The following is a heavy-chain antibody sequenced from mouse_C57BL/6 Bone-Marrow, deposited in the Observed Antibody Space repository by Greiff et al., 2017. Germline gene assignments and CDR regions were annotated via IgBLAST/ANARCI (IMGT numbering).Heavy chain of an antibody. D-gene: IGHD1-1*01. Sequence: VKLVESGAELARPGASVKLSCKASGYTFTSYGISWVKQRTGQGLEWIGEIYPRSGNTYYNEKFKGKATLTADKSSSTAYMELRSLTSEDSAVYFCARWTGYYGWGFAYWGQGTLVTVSA. CDR1: GYTFTSYG. CDR2: IYPRSGNT. J-gene: IGHJ3*01. CDR3: ARWTGYYGWGFAY. V-gene: IGHV1-81*01.